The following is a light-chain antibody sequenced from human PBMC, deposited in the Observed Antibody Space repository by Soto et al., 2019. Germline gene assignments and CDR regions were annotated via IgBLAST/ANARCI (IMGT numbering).Light chain of an antibody. J-gene: IGKJ5*01. Sequence: EIVLTQSPATLSLSPGERATLACRASQSVRRYLDWYQQKPGQAPRLLIYDASNRATGIPARLSGSGYGTDLTITISSLETEDFAVYYCQQRSNWPITFGHGTRLEIK. V-gene: IGKV3-11*01. CDR1: QSVRRY. CDR2: DAS. CDR3: QQRSNWPIT.